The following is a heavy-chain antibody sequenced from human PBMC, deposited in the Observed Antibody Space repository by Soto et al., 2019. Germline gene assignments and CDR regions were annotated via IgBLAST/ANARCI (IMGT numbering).Heavy chain of an antibody. V-gene: IGHV4-59*12. CDR2: IYYSGST. CDR1: GGSISSYY. Sequence: PSETLSLTCTVSGGSISSYYWSWIRQPPGKGLERIGYIYYSGSTNYNPSLKSRVTISVDTSKNQFSLKLSSVTAADTAVYYCARGSFLYSSGWYVYWGQGTLVTVSS. CDR3: ARGSFLYSSGWYVY. D-gene: IGHD6-19*01. J-gene: IGHJ4*02.